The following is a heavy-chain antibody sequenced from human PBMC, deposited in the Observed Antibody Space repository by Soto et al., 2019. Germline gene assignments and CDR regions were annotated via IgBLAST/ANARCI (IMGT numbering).Heavy chain of an antibody. J-gene: IGHJ4*02. Sequence: QLQPQESGPGLVKPSETLSLTCTVSDGSISSSSYYWGWIRQPPGKGLEWIGSISYSGSTYYNPSLKSRVTISVDTSKNQFSLKLSSVTAADTAVYYCASSYGDYVSYWGQGTLVTVSS. CDR2: ISYSGST. CDR3: ASSYGDYVSY. V-gene: IGHV4-39*01. D-gene: IGHD4-17*01. CDR1: DGSISSSSYY.